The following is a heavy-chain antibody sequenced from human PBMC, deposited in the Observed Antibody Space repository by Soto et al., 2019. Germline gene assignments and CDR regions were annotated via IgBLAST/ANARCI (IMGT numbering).Heavy chain of an antibody. V-gene: IGHV4-59*01. CDR2: IFYSGST. Sequence: SETLSLTCTVSGGSISCYYWIWIRQPPGKGLEWVGYIFYSGSTKYNPSLKSRVTISLDTSKNQFSLKLSSVTAADTAVYYCAREESGILDYWGQGTLVTVSS. D-gene: IGHD6-25*01. J-gene: IGHJ4*02. CDR1: GGSISCYY. CDR3: AREESGILDY.